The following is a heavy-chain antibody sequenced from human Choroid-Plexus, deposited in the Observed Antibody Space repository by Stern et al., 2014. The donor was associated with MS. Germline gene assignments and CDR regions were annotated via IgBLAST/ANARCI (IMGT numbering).Heavy chain of an antibody. CDR3: AKDRQYLTYFFDH. CDR2: VSYAGSNK. Sequence: VQLVESGGGVVQPGRPLRLSCVASGFTLGSCAMPWVRQAPGKGLEWVAGVSYAGSNKYYADSVKGRFTISRDNSQNTLYMQMSSLRPEDTAVYYCAKDRQYLTYFFDHWGQGSLVTVSS. D-gene: IGHD2/OR15-2a*01. V-gene: IGHV3-30*18. J-gene: IGHJ5*02. CDR1: GFTLGSCA.